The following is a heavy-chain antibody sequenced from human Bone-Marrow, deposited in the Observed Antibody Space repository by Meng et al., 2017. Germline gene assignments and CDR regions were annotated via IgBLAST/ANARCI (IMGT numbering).Heavy chain of an antibody. D-gene: IGHD3-22*01. CDR3: ARDYYDSSEDDAFDI. Sequence: ASVKVSCKASGYTFTSYDINWVRQATGQGLEWMGWMNPNSGNTGYAQKLQGRVTMTTDTSTSTAYMELRSPRSDDTAVYYCARDYYDSSEDDAFDIWGQGTMVTVSS. CDR2: MNPNSGNT. J-gene: IGHJ3*02. V-gene: IGHV1-8*01. CDR1: GYTFTSYD.